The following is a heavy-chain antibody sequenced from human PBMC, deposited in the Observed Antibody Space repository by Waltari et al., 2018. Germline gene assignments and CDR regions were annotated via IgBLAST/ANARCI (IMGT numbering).Heavy chain of an antibody. CDR3: ATSSSWRFDD. CDR2: INEDGSET. J-gene: IGHJ4*02. CDR1: GFRLSDYW. D-gene: IGHD2-2*01. V-gene: IGHV3-7*01. Sequence: EVRLVDSGGGLVQPGGSLRLSCAASGFRLSDYWMSWVRQAPGRGLEWVATINEDGSETYYVDSVKGRFTISRDNAKNSMYLQMNSLRAEDAAVYYSATSSSWRFDDWGQGTLVTVSS.